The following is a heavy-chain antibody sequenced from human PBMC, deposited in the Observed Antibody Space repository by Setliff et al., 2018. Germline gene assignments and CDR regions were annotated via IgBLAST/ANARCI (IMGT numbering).Heavy chain of an antibody. D-gene: IGHD3-16*02. J-gene: IGHJ5*02. CDR3: ARGRHYDHLWGSFRYHWFDP. V-gene: IGHV4-34*01. CDR2: INHSGST. Sequence: SETLSLTCAVSGASFSDYYWTWIRRSPEKGLEWIGEINHSGSTNYNPSLKSRVTISLDTAKNQFSLRLSSVTAADMGVFYCARGRHYDHLWGSFRYHWFDPWGQGTLVTVSS. CDR1: GASFSDYY.